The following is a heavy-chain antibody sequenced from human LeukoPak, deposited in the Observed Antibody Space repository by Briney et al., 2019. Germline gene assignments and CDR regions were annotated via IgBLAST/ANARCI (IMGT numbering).Heavy chain of an antibody. CDR1: GFTFSSYG. D-gene: IGHD2-2*01. CDR2: ISYDGSNK. CDR3: AKVARYCSSTSCYYYYYYMDV. Sequence: GGSLRLSCAASGFTFSSYGMHWVRQAPGKGLEWVAVISYDGSNKYYADSVKGRFTISRDNSKNTLYLQMNSPRAEDTAVYYCAKVARYCSSTSCYYYYYYMDVWGKGTTVTVSS. J-gene: IGHJ6*03. V-gene: IGHV3-30*18.